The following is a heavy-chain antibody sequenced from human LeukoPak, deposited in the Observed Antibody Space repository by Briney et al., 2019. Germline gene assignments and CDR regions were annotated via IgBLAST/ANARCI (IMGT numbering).Heavy chain of an antibody. CDR3: ARSGWFGELGFDY. V-gene: IGHV3-48*04. Sequence: PGGSLRLSCAASGFTFSSYSMNWVRQAPGKGLEWVSYITGSISTIYYADSVKGRFTFSRDNAKNSLFLQMNSLRAEDTAVYYCARSGWFGELGFDYWGQGTLVTVSS. J-gene: IGHJ4*02. CDR2: ITGSISTI. CDR1: GFTFSSYS. D-gene: IGHD3-10*01.